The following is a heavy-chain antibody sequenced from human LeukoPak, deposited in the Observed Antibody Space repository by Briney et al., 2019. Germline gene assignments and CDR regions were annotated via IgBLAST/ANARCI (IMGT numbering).Heavy chain of an antibody. CDR2: INHSGST. Sequence: GSLRLSCAASGFTFSSYSMNWIRQPPGKGLEWIGEINHSGSTNYNPSLKSRVTISVDTSKNQFSLKLSSVTAADTAVYYCARGRAWFQHWGQGTLVTVSS. CDR3: ARGRAWFQH. V-gene: IGHV4-34*01. CDR1: GFTFSSYS. J-gene: IGHJ1*01.